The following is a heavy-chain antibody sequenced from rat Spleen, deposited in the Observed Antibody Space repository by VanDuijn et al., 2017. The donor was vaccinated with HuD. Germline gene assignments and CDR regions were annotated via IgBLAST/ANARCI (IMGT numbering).Heavy chain of an antibody. CDR1: GFTFSDYY. CDR3: AINPDYGYSLDY. J-gene: IGHJ2*01. CDR2: ISYDGSST. V-gene: IGHV5-29*01. Sequence: EVQLVESDGGLVQPGRSLKLSCAASGFTFSDYYMAWVRQAPTKGLEWVATISYDGSSTDYRDSVKGRFTISRDNAKSNLYLQMDSLRSEDTATYYCAINPDYGYSLDYWGQGVMVTVSS. D-gene: IGHD1-9*01.